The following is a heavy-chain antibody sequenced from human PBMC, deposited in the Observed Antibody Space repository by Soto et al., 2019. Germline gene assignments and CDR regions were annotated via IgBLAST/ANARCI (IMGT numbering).Heavy chain of an antibody. D-gene: IGHD6-13*01. CDR2: ISGSGGNT. CDR1: GFIFSNFA. CDR3: AKGSGSSSSSWYYSGYSFDS. Sequence: EVQLLESGGGLVQPGGSLRLSCAASGFIFSNFAMSWVRQVPGKGLEWISTISGSGGNTYKAVSVKGRFTISRDNSKTSRHLQMRSLRAEDTAVYYCAKGSGSSSSSWYYSGYSFDSWGQGTLVTVSS. J-gene: IGHJ5*01. V-gene: IGHV3-23*01.